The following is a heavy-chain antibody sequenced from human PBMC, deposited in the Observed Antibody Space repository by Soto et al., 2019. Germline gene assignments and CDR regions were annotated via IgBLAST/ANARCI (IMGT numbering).Heavy chain of an antibody. J-gene: IGHJ6*02. CDR3: AANYYGSGSSQDYYYGMDV. D-gene: IGHD3-10*01. V-gene: IGHV1-46*01. CDR2: INPSGGST. Sequence: VASVKVSCKASGYTFTSYYMHWVRQAPGQGLEWMGIINPSGGSTSYAQKFQGRVTMTRDTSTSTVYMELSSLRSEDTAVYYCAANYYGSGSSQDYYYGMDVWGQGTTVTVSS. CDR1: GYTFTSYY.